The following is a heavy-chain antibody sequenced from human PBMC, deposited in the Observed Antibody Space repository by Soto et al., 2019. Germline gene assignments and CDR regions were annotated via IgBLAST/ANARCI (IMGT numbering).Heavy chain of an antibody. CDR1: GGTFSSYA. V-gene: IGHV1-69*12. Sequence: QVQLVQSGAEVKKPGSSVKVSCKASGGTFSSYAISWVRQAPVQGLEWMGGIIPIFGTANYAQKFQGRVTITADESTSTAYMELSSRRSEDTAVYYWARDPTGGVLTRVNWFDPWGQGTLVTVSS. CDR2: IIPIFGTA. D-gene: IGHD2-8*01. J-gene: IGHJ5*02. CDR3: ARDPTGGVLTRVNWFDP.